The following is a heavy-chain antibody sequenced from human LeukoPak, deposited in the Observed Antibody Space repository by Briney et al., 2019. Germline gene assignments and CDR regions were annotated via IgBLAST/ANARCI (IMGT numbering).Heavy chain of an antibody. V-gene: IGHV3-23*01. CDR1: GFTFSSYA. D-gene: IGHD5-24*01. J-gene: IGHJ3*02. CDR2: ISGSGGST. Sequence: GGSLRLSCAASGFTFSSYAMSWVRQAPGKGLEWVSAISGSGGSTYYADSVKGRFTISRDNAKNSLYLQMNSLRAEDTAVYYCATMARSYDAFDIWGQGTMVTVSS. CDR3: ATMARSYDAFDI.